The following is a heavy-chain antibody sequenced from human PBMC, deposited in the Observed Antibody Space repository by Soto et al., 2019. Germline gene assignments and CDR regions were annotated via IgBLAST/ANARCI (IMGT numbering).Heavy chain of an antibody. J-gene: IGHJ6*02. V-gene: IGHV3-49*03. D-gene: IGHD3-10*01. CDR2: IRSKAYGGTT. Sequence: SLRLSCTASGFTFGDYAMSWFRQAPGKGLEWVGFIRSKAYGGTTEYAASVKGRFTISRDDSKSIAYLQMNSLKTEDTAVYYCTRDPGLYYYGSGSYYTRNYYGMDVWGQGTTVTVSS. CDR3: TRDPGLYYYGSGSYYTRNYYGMDV. CDR1: GFTFGDYA.